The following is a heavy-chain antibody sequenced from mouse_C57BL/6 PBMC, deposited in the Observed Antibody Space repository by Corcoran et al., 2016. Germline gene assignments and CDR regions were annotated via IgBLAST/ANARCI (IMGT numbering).Heavy chain of an antibody. CDR3: ARGYYGSSLYYYAMDY. V-gene: IGHV1-22*01. CDR1: GYTFTDYN. J-gene: IGHJ4*01. D-gene: IGHD1-1*01. Sequence: EVQLQQSGPELVKPGASVKMSCKASGYTFTDYNMHWVKQSHGKSLEWIGYINPNNGGTSYNQKFKGKATLTVNKSSSTAYMELRSLTSEDAAVYYCARGYYGSSLYYYAMDYWGQGTSVTVSS. CDR2: INPNNGGT.